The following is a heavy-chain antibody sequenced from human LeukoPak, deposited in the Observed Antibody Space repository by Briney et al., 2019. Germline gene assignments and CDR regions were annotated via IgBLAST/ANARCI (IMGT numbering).Heavy chain of an antibody. CDR1: GFTFSSYW. V-gene: IGHV3-30*18. D-gene: IGHD6-13*01. J-gene: IGHJ4*02. CDR2: TSYDGSNK. Sequence: GGSLRLSCAASGFTFSSYWMSWVRQAPGKGLEWVAKTSYDGSNKYYADSVKGRFTISRDNSKNTLYLQMNSLRVEDTGIYYCAKDAAGHFDCWGQGTLVTVSS. CDR3: AKDAAGHFDC.